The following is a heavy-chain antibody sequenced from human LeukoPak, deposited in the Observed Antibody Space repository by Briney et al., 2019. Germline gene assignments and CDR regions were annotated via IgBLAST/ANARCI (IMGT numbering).Heavy chain of an antibody. D-gene: IGHD3-10*01. CDR1: GFTFSTYA. CDR3: AKRQPRGVIHDAFDI. V-gene: IGHV3-23*01. J-gene: IGHJ3*02. Sequence: GGSLRLSCAASGFTFSTYAMSWVRQAAGKGLEWVSLISGSGGGTYYADSVKGRFTISRDNSKNTLYLQMNSLRAEDTAVYYCAKRQPRGVIHDAFDIWGQGTMVTVST. CDR2: ISGSGGGT.